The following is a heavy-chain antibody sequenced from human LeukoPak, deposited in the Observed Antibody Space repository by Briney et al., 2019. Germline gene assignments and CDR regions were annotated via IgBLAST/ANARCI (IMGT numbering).Heavy chain of an antibody. Sequence: GGSLRLSCAASGFACSSYGMHWVRQAPGKGLEWVAVIWFDGDNKYYADSVKGRFTISRDNSKNTLYLQMNSLRAEDTAVYYCAKDLTWMLGRFDSWGQGTLVTVSS. J-gene: IGHJ4*02. CDR3: AKDLTWMLGRFDS. D-gene: IGHD2-2*03. CDR1: GFACSSYG. V-gene: IGHV3-33*06. CDR2: IWFDGDNK.